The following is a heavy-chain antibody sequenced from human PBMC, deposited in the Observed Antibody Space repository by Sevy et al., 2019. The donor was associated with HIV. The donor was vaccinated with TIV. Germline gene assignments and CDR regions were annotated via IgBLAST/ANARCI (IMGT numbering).Heavy chain of an antibody. D-gene: IGHD3-22*01. J-gene: IGHJ4*02. Sequence: ASVKVSCKASGYTFTGYYMHWVRQAPGQGLEWMGRINPNSGGTNYAQKFQGRVTMTRDTSISTVYMELSRLRSDDTAVYYCAVVGDSSGYSDYWGQGTLVTVSS. CDR1: GYTFTGYY. CDR3: AVVGDSSGYSDY. V-gene: IGHV1-2*06. CDR2: INPNSGGT.